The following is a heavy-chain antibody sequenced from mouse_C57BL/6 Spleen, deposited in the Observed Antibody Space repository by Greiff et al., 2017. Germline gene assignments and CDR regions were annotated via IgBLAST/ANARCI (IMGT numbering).Heavy chain of an antibody. CDR2: INPNNGGT. CDR1: GYTFTDYN. Sequence: EVKLQESGPELVKPGASVKMSCKASGYTFTDYNMHWVKQSHGKSLEWIGYINPNNGGTSYNQKFKGKATLTVNKSSSTAYMELRSLTSEDSAVSYCANRSTLGYFDYWGQGTTLTVSS. J-gene: IGHJ2*01. CDR3: ANRSTLGYFDY. D-gene: IGHD5-1*01. V-gene: IGHV1-22*01.